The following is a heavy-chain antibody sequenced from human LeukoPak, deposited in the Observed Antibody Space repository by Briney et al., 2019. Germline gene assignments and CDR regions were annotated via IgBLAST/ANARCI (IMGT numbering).Heavy chain of an antibody. D-gene: IGHD6-19*01. V-gene: IGHV3-23*01. CDR2: ISGSGGST. Sequence: QPGGSLRLSCAASGFSFSNYAMTWVRQAPGKGLEWVTGISGSGGSTYYADSVKGRFIISRDNSKSTLYLQMNSLRAEDTAIYYCAKTLSYSSGWVYWGQGTLVTVSS. CDR3: AKTLSYSSGWVY. J-gene: IGHJ4*02. CDR1: GFSFSNYA.